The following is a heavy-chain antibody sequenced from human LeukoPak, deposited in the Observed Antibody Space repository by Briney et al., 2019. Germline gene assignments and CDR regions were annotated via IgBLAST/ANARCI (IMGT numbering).Heavy chain of an antibody. D-gene: IGHD6-13*01. Sequence: SETLSLTCTVSGGSISSYYWSWIRQPPGRGLEWIGYIYYSGSTNYNPSLKSRVTISVDTSKNQFSLKLSSVTAADTAVYYCARHGPSSSRTLEGLHAFDIWGQGTMVTVSS. CDR3: ARHGPSSSRTLEGLHAFDI. CDR1: GGSISSYY. J-gene: IGHJ3*02. CDR2: IYYSGST. V-gene: IGHV4-59*08.